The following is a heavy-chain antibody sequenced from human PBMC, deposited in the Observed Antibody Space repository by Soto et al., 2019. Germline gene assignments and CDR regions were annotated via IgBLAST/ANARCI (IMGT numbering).Heavy chain of an antibody. Sequence: QVHLMQSGAEVKNPGSSVKVSCKASGGTFGSDAITWVRQAPGHGLEWVGRIIPIFGTTNYAQNLQGRVTISADKSTLTTYMEPHSLTSDDTALYYGARDRTDSGYSTNWLDPWGQGTQVTVSS. V-gene: IGHV1-69*06. CDR3: ARDRTDSGYSTNWLDP. CDR1: GGTFGSDA. D-gene: IGHD3-22*01. J-gene: IGHJ5*02. CDR2: IIPIFGTT.